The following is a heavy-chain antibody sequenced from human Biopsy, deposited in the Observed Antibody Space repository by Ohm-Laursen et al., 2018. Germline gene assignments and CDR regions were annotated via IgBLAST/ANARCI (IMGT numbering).Heavy chain of an antibody. D-gene: IGHD2-15*01. J-gene: IGHJ4*02. CDR3: GNEVHGRDY. Sequence: GTLSLTCAVFGKAFSDYQWSWIRQPPGKGLEWIGQINQSGTTNYNPSLKSRVSISADASKYEFSLRLTSVTAADTAVYFCGNEVHGRDYWGLGAQVTVSS. V-gene: IGHV4-34*01. CDR1: GKAFSDYQ. CDR2: INQSGTT.